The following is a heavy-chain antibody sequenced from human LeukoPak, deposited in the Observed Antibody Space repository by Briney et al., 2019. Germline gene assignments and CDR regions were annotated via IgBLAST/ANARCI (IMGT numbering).Heavy chain of an antibody. J-gene: IGHJ5*02. CDR3: ARDPLYRRFGDTAMANPKWFDP. Sequence: SETLSLTCTLSGGSITSSSYYCGWIRQPPGNGLEWIGSIHYSGSTYYNPSLKSRVTISVATSKNQFSRKLSSVTGADTAVYYCARDPLYRRFGDTAMANPKWFDPWGQGTLVTVSS. V-gene: IGHV4-39*07. CDR2: IHYSGST. D-gene: IGHD5-18*01. CDR1: GGSITSSSYY.